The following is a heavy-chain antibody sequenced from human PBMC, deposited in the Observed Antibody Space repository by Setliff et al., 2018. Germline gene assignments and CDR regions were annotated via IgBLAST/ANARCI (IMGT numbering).Heavy chain of an antibody. Sequence: LRLSCAASGFVVSNNEMSWVRQAPGKGLEWVSVTYTNGATNYADSVKGRFIISRDNSKNTLYLQMNSLRGEDTALYYCRLWFEETLRDYWGKGTLVTVSS. J-gene: IGHJ4*02. V-gene: IGHV3-53*01. CDR3: RLWFEETLRDY. CDR1: GFVVSNNE. D-gene: IGHD3-10*01. CDR2: TYTNGAT.